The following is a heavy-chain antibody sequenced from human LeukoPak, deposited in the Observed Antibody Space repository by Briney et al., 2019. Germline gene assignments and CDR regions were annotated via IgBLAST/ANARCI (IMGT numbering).Heavy chain of an antibody. D-gene: IGHD3-16*02. Sequence: PSETLSLTCAVYGGSFSGYYWSWIRQPPGKGLEWIGEINHSGSTNYNPSLKSRVTISVDTSKNQFSLKLSSVTAADTAVYYCARDRYVWGSYRYTGFDYWGQGTLVTVSS. J-gene: IGHJ4*02. CDR1: GGSFSGYY. CDR3: ARDRYVWGSYRYTGFDY. CDR2: INHSGST. V-gene: IGHV4-34*01.